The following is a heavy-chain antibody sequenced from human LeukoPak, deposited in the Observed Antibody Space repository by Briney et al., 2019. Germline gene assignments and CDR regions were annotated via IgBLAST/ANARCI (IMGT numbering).Heavy chain of an antibody. CDR1: GGSISSDY. J-gene: IGHJ4*02. Sequence: LETLSLTCSVSGGSISSDYWTWLRQPPGKGLEWIGYVSYSGTSNYNPSLQSRVSISLDTSKTHFSLRLTSVTAADTAMYYCARNVTAGFFDHWGPGILVTVSS. D-gene: IGHD1-1*01. CDR2: VSYSGTS. CDR3: ARNVTAGFFDH. V-gene: IGHV4-59*01.